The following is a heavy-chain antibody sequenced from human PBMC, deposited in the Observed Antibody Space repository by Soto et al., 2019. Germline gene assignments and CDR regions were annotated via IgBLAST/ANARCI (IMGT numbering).Heavy chain of an antibody. CDR2: ISWNSGSI. Sequence: EVQLVESGGGLVQPGRSLRLSCVASGFTFDDYAMHWVRQAPGKGLEWVSGISWNSGSIGYADSVKGRFTISRDNAKNSLYLQMNSLRAEDTALYYCAKDRGIAVAGSFDYWGQGTLVTVSS. CDR1: GFTFDDYA. CDR3: AKDRGIAVAGSFDY. J-gene: IGHJ4*02. V-gene: IGHV3-9*01. D-gene: IGHD6-19*01.